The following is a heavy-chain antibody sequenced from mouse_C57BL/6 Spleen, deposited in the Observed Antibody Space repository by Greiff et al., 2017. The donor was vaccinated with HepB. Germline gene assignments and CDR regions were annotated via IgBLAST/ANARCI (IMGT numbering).Heavy chain of an antibody. CDR2: INPRNGGT. J-gene: IGHJ1*03. CDR3: AREGVYYEYDGDVYWYFDV. V-gene: IGHV1-53*01. Sequence: VQLQQPGTELVKPGASVKLSCKASGYTFTSYWMHWVKQRPGQGLEWIGNINPRNGGTNYNEKFKSKATLTVDKSSSTAYMQLSSLTSEDAAFYYCAREGVYYEYDGDVYWYFDVWGTGTTVTVSS. CDR1: GYTFTSYW. D-gene: IGHD2-4*01.